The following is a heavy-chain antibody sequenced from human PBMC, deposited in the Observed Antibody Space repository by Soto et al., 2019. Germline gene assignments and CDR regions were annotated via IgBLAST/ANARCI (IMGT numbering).Heavy chain of an antibody. V-gene: IGHV6-1*01. CDR3: ASWGPEGRDFYY. Sequence: YDLFRKRANTMPRARMSIRDSPSRGLEWLGRTYYTSKWYNEYAVSVKGRVAVNPDTSKNQFSLQLYSVTPEDTAVYYCASWGPEGRDFYYWGQGTLVTGSA. CDR2: TYYTSKWYN. D-gene: IGHD7-27*01. CDR1: RKRANTMPRA. J-gene: IGHJ4*02.